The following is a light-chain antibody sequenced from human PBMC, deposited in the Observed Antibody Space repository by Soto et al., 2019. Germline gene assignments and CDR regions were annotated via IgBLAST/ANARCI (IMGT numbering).Light chain of an antibody. CDR2: EVI. CDR1: ISDVGGYDF. J-gene: IGLJ1*01. Sequence: QSALTQPPSASGSPGQSVTISCTGAISDVGGYDFVSWYQHHPGKAPKLMIYEVIKRPSGVPDRFSGSKSGNTASLTVSGLQAEDEADYYCSSYAGDKNYVFGTGTKVTVL. CDR3: SSYAGDKNYV. V-gene: IGLV2-8*01.